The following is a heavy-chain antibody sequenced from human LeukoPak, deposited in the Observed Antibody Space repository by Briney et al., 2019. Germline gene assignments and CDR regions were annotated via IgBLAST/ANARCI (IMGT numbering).Heavy chain of an antibody. CDR1: GFTFSNAW. J-gene: IGHJ4*02. Sequence: GGSLRLSCAASGFTFSNAWMNWVRQAPGKGLEWVGRIKSKSDGGTTDYAAPVKGRFTISRDDSKNTLYLQMNSLKTEDTAVYYCTTERYDFWSGYSDYWGQGTLVTVSS. CDR2: IKSKSDGGTT. D-gene: IGHD3-3*01. CDR3: TTERYDFWSGYSDY. V-gene: IGHV3-15*01.